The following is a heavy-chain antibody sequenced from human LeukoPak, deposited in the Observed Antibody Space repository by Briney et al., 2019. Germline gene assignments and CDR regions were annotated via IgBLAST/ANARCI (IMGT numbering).Heavy chain of an antibody. D-gene: IGHD3-3*01. J-gene: IGHJ4*02. CDR2: ISSSSSYI. CDR3: AGLFLGGPVSDY. CDR1: GFTFSSYS. Sequence: GGSLRLSCAASGFTFSSYSMNWVRQAPGKGLEWVSSISSSSSYIYYADSVKGRFTISRDNAKNSLYLQMKSLRAEDTAVYYCAGLFLGGPVSDYWGQGTLVTVPS. V-gene: IGHV3-21*01.